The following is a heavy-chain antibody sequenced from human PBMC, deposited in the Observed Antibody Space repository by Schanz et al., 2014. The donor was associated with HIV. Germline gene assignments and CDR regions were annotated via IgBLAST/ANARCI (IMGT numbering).Heavy chain of an antibody. V-gene: IGHV3-48*02. CDR3: ARDPSGDYYRYHSDY. J-gene: IGHJ4*02. D-gene: IGHD3-22*01. Sequence: DVQLVESGKYLVEPGESLRLSCVASGFNFSRYNMNWVRQTPGKGLEWISHISFDGNIIYYADSVQGRFTISRDNAKNSLFLQMASLRDEDTAVYYCARDPSGDYYRYHSDYWGQGSLVTVSS. CDR1: GFNFSRYN. CDR2: ISFDGNII.